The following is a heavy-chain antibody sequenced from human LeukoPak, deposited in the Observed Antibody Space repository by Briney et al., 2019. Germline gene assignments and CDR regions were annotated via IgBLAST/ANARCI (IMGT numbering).Heavy chain of an antibody. Sequence: SETLSLTCTVSGGSIYNYYWSWIRQPPGKGLEWIGYIYYSGSTYYNPSLKSRVTISVDTSKNQFSLKLSSVTAADTAVYYCARVANVDTPAYYYYYGMDVWGQGTTVTVSS. CDR3: ARVANVDTPAYYYYYGMDV. V-gene: IGHV4-30-4*08. D-gene: IGHD5-18*01. CDR2: IYYSGST. CDR1: GGSIYNYY. J-gene: IGHJ6*02.